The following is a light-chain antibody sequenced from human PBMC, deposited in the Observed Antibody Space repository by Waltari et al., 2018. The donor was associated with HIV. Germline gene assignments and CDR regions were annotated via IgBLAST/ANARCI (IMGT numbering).Light chain of an antibody. CDR1: NIASKN. V-gene: IGLV3-9*01. Sequence: SYELTPTLSVSVALGQPARITCGGNNIASKNVHWYQHKPGLAPVLVLYRDSNRPSGIPERFSASNSGNTATLTISRAQAGDEADYYCQVWDSSTGVFGGGTKLTVL. CDR3: QVWDSSTGV. CDR2: RDS. J-gene: IGLJ2*01.